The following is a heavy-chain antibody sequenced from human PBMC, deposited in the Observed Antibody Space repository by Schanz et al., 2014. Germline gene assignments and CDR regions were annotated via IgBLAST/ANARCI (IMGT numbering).Heavy chain of an antibody. J-gene: IGHJ5*02. V-gene: IGHV3-73*01. Sequence: VQLLDSGGTLVQPGGSLRLSCVGSGFTFSASAIHWVRQASGKGLEWVGRVRTKDNHYATSYGASVSGRFTISRDDSKNTAYLQMNSLRTGDTAMYYCASYNNSGPYYLNHWGRGTLVTVSS. CDR1: GFTFSASA. CDR3: ASYNNSGPYYLNH. CDR2: VRTKDNHYAT. D-gene: IGHD3-10*01.